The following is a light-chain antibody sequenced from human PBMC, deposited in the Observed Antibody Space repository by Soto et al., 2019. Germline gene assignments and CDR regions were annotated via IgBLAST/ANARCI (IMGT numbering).Light chain of an antibody. CDR1: SSDVV. V-gene: IGLV2-11*01. Sequence: QSALTQPRSVSGSPGQSVTISCIGTSSDVVSWYQQHPDKAPKLIIYYVTQRPSGVPDRFSASKSGNTASLTISGLQAEDEADYYCCSSAGGFTLVFGGGTKVTVL. CDR2: YVT. CDR3: CSSAGGFTLV. J-gene: IGLJ3*02.